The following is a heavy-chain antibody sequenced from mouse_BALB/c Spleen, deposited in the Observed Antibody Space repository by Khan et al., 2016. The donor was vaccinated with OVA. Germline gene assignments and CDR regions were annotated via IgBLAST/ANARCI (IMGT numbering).Heavy chain of an antibody. V-gene: IGHV9-3-1*01. CDR2: INTYIGEP. CDR3: ARGNRDFDY. J-gene: IGHJ2*01. Sequence: QIQLVQSGPELKKPGETVKISCKASGYSFTNYVMNWVKQAPGKGLKWMGWINTYIGEPIYSDDFKGRFAFSLETSASTAYLQINNLKNEDTATYCCARGNRDFDYWGQGTTLTVSS. CDR1: GYSFTNYV. D-gene: IGHD2-1*01.